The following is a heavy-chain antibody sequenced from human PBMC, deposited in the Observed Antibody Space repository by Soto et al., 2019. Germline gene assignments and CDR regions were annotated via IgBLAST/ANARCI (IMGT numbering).Heavy chain of an antibody. Sequence: SETLSLTCTVSGGSISSYYWSRIRQTPGKGLEWIGYTHDSGSTNYNPSLKSRVTMSVDTSKNQFSLKLSSVTAADTAVYYCARHSYCSSICWFDPWGQGTLVTVS. J-gene: IGHJ5*02. CDR3: ARHSYCSSICWFDP. CDR2: THDSGST. V-gene: IGHV4-59*08. CDR1: GGSISSYY. D-gene: IGHD2-2*01.